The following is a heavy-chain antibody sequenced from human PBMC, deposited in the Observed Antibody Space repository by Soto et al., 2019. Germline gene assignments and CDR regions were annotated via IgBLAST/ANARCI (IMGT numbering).Heavy chain of an antibody. Sequence: EVQLVESGGGLVKPGGSLRLSCAASGFTFSSYSMNWVRQAPGKGLEWVSSISSSSSYIYYADSVKGRFTISRDNAKNSLYLQMNSLRAEDTAVYYCARDLGSSWLSGPWGQGTLVTVSS. V-gene: IGHV3-21*01. CDR2: ISSSSSYI. CDR1: GFTFSSYS. J-gene: IGHJ5*02. CDR3: ARDLGSSWLSGP. D-gene: IGHD6-13*01.